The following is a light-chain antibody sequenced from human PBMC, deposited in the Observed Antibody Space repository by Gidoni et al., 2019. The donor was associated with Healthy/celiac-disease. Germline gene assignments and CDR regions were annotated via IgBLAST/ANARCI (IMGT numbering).Light chain of an antibody. J-gene: IGLJ2*01. V-gene: IGLV3-21*03. CDR2: DDS. CDR3: QVWDSSSDPVV. Sequence: SHVLTQPPSLPVAPGKTARITCGGNNIGSKSVHWYQQKPGRAPVLVVYDDSDRPSGIPERFSGANSGNTATLTISRGEDGDEADYYCQVWDSSSDPVVFGGGTKLTVL. CDR1: NIGSKS.